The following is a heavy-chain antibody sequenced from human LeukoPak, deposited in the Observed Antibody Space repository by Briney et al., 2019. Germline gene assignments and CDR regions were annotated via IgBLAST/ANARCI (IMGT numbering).Heavy chain of an antibody. CDR3: ARLGSGCTGGSCSFYWFDP. V-gene: IGHV4-59*08. CDR2: IYYSGST. D-gene: IGHD2-15*01. CDR1: GGSISSYY. J-gene: IGHJ5*02. Sequence: SETLSLTCTVSGGSISSYYWSWIRQPPGKGLEWIGYIYYSGSTSYNPSLKSRVTISIDTSKNQFSLKLSSVTAADTALYYCARLGSGCTGGSCSFYWFDPWGQGTLVTVSS.